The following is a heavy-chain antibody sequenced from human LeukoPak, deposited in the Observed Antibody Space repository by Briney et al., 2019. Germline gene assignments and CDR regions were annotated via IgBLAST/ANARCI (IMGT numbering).Heavy chain of an antibody. CDR1: GYTFTGYY. D-gene: IGHD6-13*01. J-gene: IGHJ4*02. CDR2: INPNSGGT. CDR3: ARDLPIAAAGSANFDY. V-gene: IGHV1-2*02. Sequence: ASVKVSCKASGYTFTGYYMHWVRQAPGQGLEWMGWINPNSGGTNYAQKFQGRVPMTRDTSISTAYMELSSLRSEDTAVYYCARDLPIAAAGSANFDYWGQGTLVTVSS.